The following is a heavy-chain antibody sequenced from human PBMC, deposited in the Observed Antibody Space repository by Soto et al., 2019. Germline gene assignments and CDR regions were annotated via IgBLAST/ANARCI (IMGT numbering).Heavy chain of an antibody. D-gene: IGHD3-9*01. CDR1: GFTVSSNY. CDR2: IYSGGST. V-gene: IGHV3-53*02. Sequence: EVQLVETGGGLIQPGGSLRLSCAASGFTVSSNYMSWVRQAPGKGLEWVSVIYSGGSTYYADSVKGRFTISRDNSKNTLYLQMNSLRAEDTGVYYCAREVDDDILTGRPITMGGFDYWGQGTLVTVSS. J-gene: IGHJ4*02. CDR3: AREVDDDILTGRPITMGGFDY.